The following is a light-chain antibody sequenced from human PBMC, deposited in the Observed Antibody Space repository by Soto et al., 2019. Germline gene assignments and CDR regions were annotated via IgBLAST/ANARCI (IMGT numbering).Light chain of an antibody. CDR1: QSVSSSR. J-gene: IGKJ5*01. CDR2: DAS. CDR3: QQYGNSPIT. V-gene: IGKV3D-20*01. Sequence: DIVLTQSPATLSLSPGERATLFCGPSQSVSSSRLAWYQQKPALAPRLLIYDASSRATGIPDRFSGSGSGTDFTLTISRLEPEDFAVYYCQQYGNSPITFGQGTRLEIK.